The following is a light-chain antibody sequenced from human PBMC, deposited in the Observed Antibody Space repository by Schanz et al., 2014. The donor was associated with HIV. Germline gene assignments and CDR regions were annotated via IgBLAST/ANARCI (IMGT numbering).Light chain of an antibody. CDR1: QSVSNT. CDR2: RAS. V-gene: IGKV3-15*01. CDR3: QQFNNWPPEGT. J-gene: IGKJ1*01. Sequence: EIVLTQSPGTLSLSPGERATLSCRASQSVSNTFFAWYQQKPGQPPRLLIYRASTRATGIPARFSGSGSGTEFTLTISSLLSEDFAIYYCQQFNNWPPEGTXXQGTKVELK.